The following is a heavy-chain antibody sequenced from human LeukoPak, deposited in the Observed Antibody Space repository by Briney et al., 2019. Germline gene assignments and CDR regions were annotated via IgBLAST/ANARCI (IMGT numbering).Heavy chain of an antibody. J-gene: IGHJ4*02. CDR2: ISSSSSTI. CDR1: GFTFSAYS. CDR3: ARAKVGYNWNFFDY. Sequence: PGGSLKLSCAASGFTFSAYSMNWVRQAPGRGLEWVSYISSSSSTIYYADSVKGRFTISRDNAKNSLYLQMNSLRAEDTAVYYCARAKVGYNWNFFDYWGQGTLVTVSS. D-gene: IGHD1-7*01. V-gene: IGHV3-48*01.